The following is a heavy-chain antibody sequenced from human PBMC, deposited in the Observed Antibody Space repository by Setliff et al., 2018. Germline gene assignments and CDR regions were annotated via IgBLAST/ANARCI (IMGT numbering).Heavy chain of an antibody. D-gene: IGHD5-18*01. J-gene: IGHJ3*02. CDR3: AREPMDSAMVTTGAFDI. CDR1: GDSIRSYY. CDR2: IYYTGSS. V-gene: IGHV4-59*01. Sequence: SETLSLTCTGSGDSIRSYYWSWVRQPPGRGLEWIGYIYYTGSSNYNPSLKSRVTISVDTSKNQFSLRLRSVSAADTAVYYCAREPMDSAMVTTGAFDIWGRGTMVTVSS.